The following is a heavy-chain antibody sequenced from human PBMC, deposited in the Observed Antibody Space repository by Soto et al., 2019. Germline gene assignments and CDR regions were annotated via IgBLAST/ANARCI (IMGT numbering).Heavy chain of an antibody. CDR3: ARTTAVPNTLRTRYFFDY. D-gene: IGHD4-17*01. CDR2: VYYSGTT. J-gene: IGHJ4*02. CDR1: GGSVSNKTYY. Sequence: SETLSLTCSVSGGSVSNKTYYWSWIRQPPGKRLEWIGYVYYSGTTNYNPSLKSRVTISVDLSKNQFSLRLSSVTTADTALYYCARTTAVPNTLRTRYFFDYWGQGTLVTVSS. V-gene: IGHV4-61*01.